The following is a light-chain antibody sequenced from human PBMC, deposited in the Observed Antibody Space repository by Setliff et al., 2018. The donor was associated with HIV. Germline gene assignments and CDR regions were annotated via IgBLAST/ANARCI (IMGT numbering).Light chain of an antibody. Sequence: QSALTQPASVSGSPGQSITISCTGTSSDVGGYNYVSWYQQHPGKAPKLMIYDVSNRPSGVSNRFSGSKSGNTASLTISGLQAEDEADYYCSSYTSSSTLVVGGGTK. CDR1: SSDVGGYNY. V-gene: IGLV2-14*03. CDR2: DVS. J-gene: IGLJ2*01. CDR3: SSYTSSSTLV.